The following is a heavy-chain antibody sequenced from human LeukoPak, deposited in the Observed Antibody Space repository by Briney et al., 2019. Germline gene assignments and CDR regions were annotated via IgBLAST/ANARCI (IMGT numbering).Heavy chain of an antibody. Sequence: GGSLRLSCAAAGFTFSSYAMSWVRQAPGKGLEWVASISGSGGSTYYADSVKGRFTISRDNSKNTLYLQMNSLRAEDTAVYYCAKVGGSGSCYTVYFDSWGPGTLVTVSS. D-gene: IGHD3-10*01. CDR2: ISGSGGST. J-gene: IGHJ4*02. CDR3: AKVGGSGSCYTVYFDS. CDR1: GFTFSSYA. V-gene: IGHV3-23*01.